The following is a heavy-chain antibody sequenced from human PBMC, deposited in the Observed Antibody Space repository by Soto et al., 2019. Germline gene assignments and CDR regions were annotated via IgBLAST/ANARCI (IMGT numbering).Heavy chain of an antibody. J-gene: IGHJ6*02. D-gene: IGHD2-2*01. CDR3: VKDQGVPAAPYYYYGMDV. CDR2: ISSNGGST. CDR1: GFTFSSYA. V-gene: IGHV3-64D*08. Sequence: GGSLRLSCSASGFTFSSYAMHWVRQAPGKGLEYVSAISSNGGSTYYADSVKGRFTISRDNSKNTLYLQMSSLRAEDTAVYYCVKDQGVPAAPYYYYGMDVWGQGTTVTVSS.